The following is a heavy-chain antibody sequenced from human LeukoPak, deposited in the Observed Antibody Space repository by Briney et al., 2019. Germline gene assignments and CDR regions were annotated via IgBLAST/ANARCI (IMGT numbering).Heavy chain of an antibody. J-gene: IGHJ4*02. CDR3: ARVGTMIVVVIHFDY. D-gene: IGHD3-22*01. Sequence: SETLSLTCTVSGGSISSYYWSWIRQPPGKGLEWIGYIYYSGSTNYNPSLKSRVTISVDTSKNQFSLKLSSVTAADTAVYYCARVGTMIVVVIHFDYWGQGTLVTVSS. CDR1: GGSISSYY. CDR2: IYYSGST. V-gene: IGHV4-59*08.